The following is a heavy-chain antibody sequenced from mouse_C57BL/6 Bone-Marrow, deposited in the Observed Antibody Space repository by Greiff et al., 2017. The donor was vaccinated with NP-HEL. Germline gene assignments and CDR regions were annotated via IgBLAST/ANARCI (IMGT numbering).Heavy chain of an antibody. Sequence: QVQLQQPGAELVKPGASVKLSCKASGYTFTSYWMHWVKQRPGQGLEWIGMIHPNSGSTNYNEKFKSKATLTVDKSSSTAYMQLSSLTSEDSAVYYCARSPITTVGAGYAMDYWGQGTSVTVSS. CDR1: GYTFTSYW. V-gene: IGHV1-64*01. CDR3: ARSPITTVGAGYAMDY. D-gene: IGHD1-1*01. CDR2: IHPNSGST. J-gene: IGHJ4*01.